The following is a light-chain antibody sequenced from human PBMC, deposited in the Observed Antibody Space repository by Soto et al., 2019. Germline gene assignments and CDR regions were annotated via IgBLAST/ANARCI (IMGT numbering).Light chain of an antibody. Sequence: DIQMTQSPSSLSASGGDRVTITCRASQGVSTYLSWYQQRQGRPPKRLIYAASNLLGGVPSRFSGSGSGTSFKLTINSLQPEGCAPSDCQPSYRTPHTFGQGTKLETK. V-gene: IGKV1-39*01. J-gene: IGKJ2*01. CDR2: AAS. CDR1: QGVSTY. CDR3: QPSYRTPHT.